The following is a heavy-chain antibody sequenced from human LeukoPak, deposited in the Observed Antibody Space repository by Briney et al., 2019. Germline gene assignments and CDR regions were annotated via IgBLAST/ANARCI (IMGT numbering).Heavy chain of an antibody. J-gene: IGHJ4*02. CDR1: GFTFSNYW. V-gene: IGHV3-74*01. Sequence: GGSLRLSCAASGFTFSNYWMHWVRQVPGKGLVWVSRISGDGRSTTYADSVKGRFTISRDNAKNTLYVQMNTLRVEDTGVYFCTRGSGGNVDYWGQGTPVTVSS. CDR2: ISGDGRST. D-gene: IGHD4-23*01. CDR3: TRGSGGNVDY.